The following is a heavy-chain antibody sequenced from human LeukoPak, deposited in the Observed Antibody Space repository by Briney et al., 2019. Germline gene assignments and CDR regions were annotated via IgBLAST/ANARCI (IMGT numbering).Heavy chain of an antibody. CDR1: GFTFSSYG. CDR2: ISYDGGNK. D-gene: IGHD6-6*01. CDR3: AKDVSSSSFDY. J-gene: IGHJ4*02. V-gene: IGHV3-30*18. Sequence: GGSLRLSCAASGFTFSSYGMHWVRQAPGKGLEWVAVISYDGGNKYYADSVKGRFTISRDNSKNTLYLQMNSLRAEDTAVYYCAKDVSSSSFDYWGQGTLVTVSS.